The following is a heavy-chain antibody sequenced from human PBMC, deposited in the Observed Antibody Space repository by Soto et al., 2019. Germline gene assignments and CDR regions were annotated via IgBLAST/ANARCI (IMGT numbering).Heavy chain of an antibody. D-gene: IGHD3-10*01. CDR3: ARGVRTGFYGMDV. CDR2: IIPSFGTS. V-gene: IGHV1-69*01. J-gene: IGHJ6*02. CDR1: GGAFSSYA. Sequence: QVQLVQSGAEVKKPGSSVKVSCKVSGGAFSSYALSWVRQAPGQGLEWVGRIIPSFGTSNYAQTFQGRLTVNADEPTSTAYMELSSLTAEDTAGYYCARGVRTGFYGMDVWGQGTTVTVS.